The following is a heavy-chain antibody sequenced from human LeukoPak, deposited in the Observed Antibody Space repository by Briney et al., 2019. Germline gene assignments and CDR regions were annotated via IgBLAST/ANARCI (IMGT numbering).Heavy chain of an antibody. CDR2: IIPIFGTA. V-gene: IGHV1-69*05. J-gene: IGHJ5*02. D-gene: IGHD3-10*01. CDR1: GGTFTSYP. Sequence: ASVKVSCKASGGTFTSYPITGVRQAPGQGLEWMGGIIPIFGTANYAQKFQGRVTITTDESTSTAYMELSSLRSEDTAVYYCARSGNWFDPWGQGTLVTVSS. CDR3: ARSGNWFDP.